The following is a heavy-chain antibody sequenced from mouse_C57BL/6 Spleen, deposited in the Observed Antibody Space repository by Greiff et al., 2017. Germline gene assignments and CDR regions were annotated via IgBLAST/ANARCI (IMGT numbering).Heavy chain of an antibody. D-gene: IGHD1-1*01. CDR2: INPNYGTT. Sequence: VQLKESGPELVKPGASVKISCKASGYSFTDYNMNWVKQSNGKSLEWIGVINPNYGTTSYNQKFKGKATLTVDQSSSTAYMQLNSLTSEDSAVYYCARPSITTVVAPFDYWGQGTTLTVSS. CDR1: GYSFTDYN. V-gene: IGHV1-39*01. CDR3: ARPSITTVVAPFDY. J-gene: IGHJ2*01.